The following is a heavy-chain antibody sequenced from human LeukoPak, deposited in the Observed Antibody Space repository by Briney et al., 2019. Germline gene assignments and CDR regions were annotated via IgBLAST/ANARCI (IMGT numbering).Heavy chain of an antibody. J-gene: IGHJ3*02. V-gene: IGHV3-53*01. D-gene: IGHD3-3*01. CDR2: VYYGGDT. CDR3: AKDITIFGVVPLGAFDI. CDR1: GFTVSTNY. Sequence: GGSLRLSCAASGFTVSTNYMNWVRQAPGKGLEWVSVVYYGGDTYYADSVKGRFTISRDNSKNTLYLQMNSLRAEDTAVYYCAKDITIFGVVPLGAFDIWGQGTMVTVSS.